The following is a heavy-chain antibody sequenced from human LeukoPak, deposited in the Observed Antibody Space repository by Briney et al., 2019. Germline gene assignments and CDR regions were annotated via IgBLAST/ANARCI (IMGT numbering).Heavy chain of an antibody. Sequence: SETLSLTCTVSGGSISTYYWSWVRQSPGKGLEWIGTIYHSGSTYYNPSLKSRVTISVDTSKNQFSLKLSSVTAADTAVYYCARGAWGYEWLVRGTYFDYWGQGTLVTVSS. CDR2: IYHSGST. D-gene: IGHD6-19*01. CDR3: ARGAWGYEWLVRGTYFDY. V-gene: IGHV4-59*12. CDR1: GGSISTYY. J-gene: IGHJ4*02.